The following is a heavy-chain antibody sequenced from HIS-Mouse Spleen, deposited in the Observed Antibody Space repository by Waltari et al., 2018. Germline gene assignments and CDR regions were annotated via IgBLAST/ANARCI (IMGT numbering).Heavy chain of an antibody. CDR3: EGVYGSGSYYFDY. CDR2: ISYDGSNK. J-gene: IGHJ4*02. D-gene: IGHD3-10*01. Sequence: QVQLVESGGGVVQPGSSLRLSCAASGFPFRNSGMRWVRQAPGKGRGWVAVISYDGSNKYYADSVKGRFTISRDNSKNTLYLQMNSLRAEDTAVYYCEGVYGSGSYYFDYWGQGTLVTVSS. V-gene: IGHV3-30*03. CDR1: GFPFRNSG.